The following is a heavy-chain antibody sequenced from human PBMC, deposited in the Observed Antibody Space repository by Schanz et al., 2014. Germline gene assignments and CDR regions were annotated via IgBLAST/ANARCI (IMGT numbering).Heavy chain of an antibody. CDR3: ARPSDSSWYMDV. CDR1: GFTFSTYY. J-gene: IGHJ6*03. D-gene: IGHD2-21*02. Sequence: VYLVESGGGLVKPGGSLRLSCAASGFTFSTYYMNWVRQAPGKGLEWVSSISSSSSYISYADSVKGRFTISRDNAKNSLYLQMNSLRAEDTAVYYCARPSDSSWYMDVWGKGTTVTVSS. CDR2: ISSSSSYI. V-gene: IGHV3-21*01.